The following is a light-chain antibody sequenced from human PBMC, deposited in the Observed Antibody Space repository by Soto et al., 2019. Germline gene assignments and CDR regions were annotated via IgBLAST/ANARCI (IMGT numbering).Light chain of an antibody. CDR2: GAS. CDR3: RQYGSPPSYT. V-gene: IGKV3-20*01. J-gene: IGKJ2*01. CDR1: QSVSSSSY. Sequence: EIVLTQSPGTLSLSPGESATLSCRASQSVSSSSYLAWYQQKPGQAPRLLIYGASSRATGIPDRFSGSGSATDFPLTISRLEHEDFTVYYCRQYGSPPSYTFGQGTKLEIK.